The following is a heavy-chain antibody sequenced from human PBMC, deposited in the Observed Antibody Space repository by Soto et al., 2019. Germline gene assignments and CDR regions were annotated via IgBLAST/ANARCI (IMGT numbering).Heavy chain of an antibody. V-gene: IGHV4-31*03. Sequence: QVQLQESGPGLVKPSQTLSLTCTVSGGSXXXXXXXXXXXXXXXXXXXEWIGYIYYSGSTYYNPSLKSRVTIXXXTSXXQFSLKLSSVTAXXXAXXYCARSFGVAAAGPFDYWGQGTLVTVSS. D-gene: IGHD6-13*01. CDR1: GGSXXXXXXX. J-gene: IGHJ4*02. CDR2: IYYSGST. CDR3: ARSFGVAAAGPFDY.